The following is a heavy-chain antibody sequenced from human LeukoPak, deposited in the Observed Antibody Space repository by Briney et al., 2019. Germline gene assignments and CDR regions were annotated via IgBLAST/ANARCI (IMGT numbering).Heavy chain of an antibody. D-gene: IGHD3-22*01. Sequence: GGSLRLTCAASGFIFNNYGLIWVRQAPGKGLEWVSAISNDGGGTNYADFVKGRFTISRDNSKNTLFLQMNSLRAEDTALYYCAKGSSGYFVDLWGQGTLVTVSS. CDR2: ISNDGGGT. J-gene: IGHJ5*02. V-gene: IGHV3-23*01. CDR1: GFIFNNYG. CDR3: AKGSSGYFVDL.